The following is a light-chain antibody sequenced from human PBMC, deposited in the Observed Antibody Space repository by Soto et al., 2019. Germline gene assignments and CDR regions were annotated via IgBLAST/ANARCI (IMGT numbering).Light chain of an antibody. CDR1: SGHSSYI. CDR2: LEGSGSY. Sequence: QLVLTQSSSASASLGSSVKLTCTLSSGHSSYIIAWHHQQPGKAPRYLMKLEGSGSYNKGSGVPDRFSGSSSGAVRYLTISNLQFEDEANYYCETWDSNTRVFGGGTKLTVL. CDR3: ETWDSNTRV. V-gene: IGLV4-60*02. J-gene: IGLJ2*01.